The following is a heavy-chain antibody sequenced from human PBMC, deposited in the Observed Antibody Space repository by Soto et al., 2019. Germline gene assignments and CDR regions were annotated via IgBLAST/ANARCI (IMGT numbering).Heavy chain of an antibody. CDR1: GGSISSYY. CDR3: ARQLLYYYYYGMDV. Sequence: SETLSLTCTVSGGSISSYYWSWIRQPPGKGLEWIGYIYYSGSTNYSPSLKSRVTISVDTSKNQFSLKLSSVTAADTAVYYCARQLLYYYYYGMDVWGQGTTVTVSS. V-gene: IGHV4-59*08. CDR2: IYYSGST. J-gene: IGHJ6*02.